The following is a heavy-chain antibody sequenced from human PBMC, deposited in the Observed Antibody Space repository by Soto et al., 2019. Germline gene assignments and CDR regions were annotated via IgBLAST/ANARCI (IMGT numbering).Heavy chain of an antibody. D-gene: IGHD3-9*01. CDR2: INHSGST. CDR3: ARGGRNYDILTGYYYYYYYGMDV. J-gene: IGHJ6*02. Sequence: SETLSLTCAVYGGSFSGYYWSWIRQPPGKGLEWIGEINHSGSTNYNPSLKSRVTISVDTSKNQFSLKLSSVTAADTAVYYCARGGRNYDILTGYYYYYYYGMDVWGQGTTVTVSS. V-gene: IGHV4-34*01. CDR1: GGSFSGYY.